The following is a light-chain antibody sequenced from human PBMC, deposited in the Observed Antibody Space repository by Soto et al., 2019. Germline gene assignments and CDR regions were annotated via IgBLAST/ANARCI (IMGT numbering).Light chain of an antibody. CDR3: QQYNNWTQT. Sequence: EIVLTQSPGILSLSPGERASLSCRASQKISSTVLAWYQQKPGQAPRLLIYGASSRTTGIPARFSGSGSGTDFTLKIIRLPYKDIEEYHCQQYNNWTQTVGKGTKGDIK. CDR1: QKISSTV. CDR2: GAS. V-gene: IGKV3-20*01. J-gene: IGKJ1*01.